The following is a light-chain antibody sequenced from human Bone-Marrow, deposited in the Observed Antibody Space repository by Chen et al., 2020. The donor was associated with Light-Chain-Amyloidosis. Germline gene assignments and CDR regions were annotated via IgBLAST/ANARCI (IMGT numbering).Light chain of an antibody. Sequence: QSILIQPPSASGTAGQWVTMSCSGTSSNIGKNHVYWYQQFPGMAPKLLIYVSDQRSSGVPDRFSAAKAGISASLAINGLRSEDEADYYCAAWDDSLTVPVFGGGTKLTVL. J-gene: IGLJ3*02. V-gene: IGLV1-47*02. CDR3: AAWDDSLTVPV. CDR2: VSD. CDR1: SSNIGKNH.